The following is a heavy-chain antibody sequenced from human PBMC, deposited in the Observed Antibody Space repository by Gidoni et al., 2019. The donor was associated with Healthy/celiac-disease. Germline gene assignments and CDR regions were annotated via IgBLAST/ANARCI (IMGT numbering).Heavy chain of an antibody. J-gene: IGHJ6*02. CDR2: ISAYNGNT. CDR1: GYTFTSYG. Sequence: QVQLVQSVAEVKKPGASVKVSCQASGYTFTSYGISRVRQAPGQGLEWMGWISAYNGNTNYAQKLQGRVTMTTDTSTSTAYMELRSLRSDDTAVYYCARDHPLFGVVKGDFYYYYGMDVWGQGTTVTVSS. D-gene: IGHD3-3*01. V-gene: IGHV1-18*04. CDR3: ARDHPLFGVVKGDFYYYYGMDV.